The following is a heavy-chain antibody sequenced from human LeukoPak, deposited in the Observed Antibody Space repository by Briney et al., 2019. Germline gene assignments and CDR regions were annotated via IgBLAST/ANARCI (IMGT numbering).Heavy chain of an antibody. CDR3: AREFDVPATAISAFDI. Sequence: SETLSLTCTVSGGSISSYYWSWIRQPPGKGLEWIGYIYYSGSTNYNPSLKSRVTISVDTSKNQFSLKLSSVTAADTAVYYCAREFDVPATAISAFDIWGQGTMVTVSS. J-gene: IGHJ3*02. D-gene: IGHD2-2*01. V-gene: IGHV4-59*01. CDR1: GGSISSYY. CDR2: IYYSGST.